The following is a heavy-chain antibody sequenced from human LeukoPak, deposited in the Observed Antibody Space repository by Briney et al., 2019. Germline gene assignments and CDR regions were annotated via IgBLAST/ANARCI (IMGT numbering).Heavy chain of an antibody. J-gene: IGHJ4*02. V-gene: IGHV3-23*01. D-gene: IGHD3-9*01. Sequence: GGSLRLACAASGFTFSSYAMSWVRQAPGKGLEWVSAISGGGGSTYYADSVKGRFTISRDNSKNTLYLQMNSLRAEDTAVYYCAKSPYYDILTGSVPLDYWGQGTLVTVSS. CDR2: ISGGGGST. CDR3: AKSPYYDILTGSVPLDY. CDR1: GFTFSSYA.